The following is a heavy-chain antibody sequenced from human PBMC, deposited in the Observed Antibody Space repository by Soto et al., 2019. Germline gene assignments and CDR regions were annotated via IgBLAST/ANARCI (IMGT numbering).Heavy chain of an antibody. CDR2: TYYRSKWYN. D-gene: IGHD6-13*01. Sequence: SQTLSLTCAISGDSVSSNSAAWNWIRQSPSRGLEWLGRTYYRSKWYNDYAVSVKSRITINPDTSKNQFSLKLSSVTAADTAVYYCARLISSSWYGPLDYWGQGTLVTVSS. CDR3: ARLISSSWYGPLDY. V-gene: IGHV6-1*01. CDR1: GDSVSSNSAA. J-gene: IGHJ4*02.